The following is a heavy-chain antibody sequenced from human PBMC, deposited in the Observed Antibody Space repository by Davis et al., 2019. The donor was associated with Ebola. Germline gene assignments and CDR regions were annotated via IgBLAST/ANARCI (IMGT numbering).Heavy chain of an antibody. J-gene: IGHJ4*02. CDR2: IYSGGST. CDR1: GFTVSSNY. CDR3: ARAITIFGVVTDPFDY. D-gene: IGHD3-3*01. Sequence: GESLKISCAASGFTVSSNYMSWVRQAPGKGLEWVSVIYSGGSTYYADPVKGRFTISRDNSKNTLYLQMNSLRAEDTAVYYCARAITIFGVVTDPFDYWGQGTPVTVSS. V-gene: IGHV3-66*02.